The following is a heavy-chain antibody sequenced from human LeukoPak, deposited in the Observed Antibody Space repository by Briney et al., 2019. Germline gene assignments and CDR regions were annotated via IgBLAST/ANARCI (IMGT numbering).Heavy chain of an antibody. CDR1: GYTFTSYD. D-gene: IGHD2-2*01. CDR2: INPNSGGT. Sequence: ASVKVSCKASGYTFTSYDINWVRQATGQGLEWMGWINPNSGGTNYAQKFQGWVTMTRDTSISTAYMELSRLRSDDTAVYYCARDRVRIGDGRDCSSTSCYSFFDYWGQGTLVTVSS. V-gene: IGHV1-2*04. J-gene: IGHJ4*02. CDR3: ARDRVRIGDGRDCSSTSCYSFFDY.